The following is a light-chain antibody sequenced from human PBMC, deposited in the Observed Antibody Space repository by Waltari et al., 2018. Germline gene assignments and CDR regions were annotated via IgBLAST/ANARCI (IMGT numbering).Light chain of an antibody. CDR3: SSYAGSNNWV. V-gene: IGLV2-8*01. CDR1: SSDVGGYNY. J-gene: IGLJ3*02. Sequence: QSALTQPPSASGSPGQSVTISCTGTSSDVGGYNYVSWYQQHPGKAPKLMIYEVSNRPSRVPDRVSGSKSGNTASLTVSGLQAEDGADYYCSSYAGSNNWVFGGGTKLTVL. CDR2: EVS.